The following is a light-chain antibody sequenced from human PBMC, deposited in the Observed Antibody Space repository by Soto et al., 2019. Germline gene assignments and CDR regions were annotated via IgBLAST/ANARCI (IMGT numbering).Light chain of an antibody. J-gene: IGKJ3*01. CDR2: LGS. V-gene: IGKV2-28*01. CDR1: QSLLHDNGFNY. CDR3: MQARQIPGT. Sequence: DIVMTQSPVSLPVTPGEPASISCRSSQSLLHDNGFNYLDWYLQKPGQSPHLLIYLGSTRASGVPDRFSGSGAGTAFTLKISRVEAEDVCIYYCMQARQIPGTFGPGTKLEIK.